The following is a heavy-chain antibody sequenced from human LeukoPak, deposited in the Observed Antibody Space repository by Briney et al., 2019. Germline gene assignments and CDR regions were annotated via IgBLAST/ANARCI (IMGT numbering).Heavy chain of an antibody. CDR2: ISAYNGNT. D-gene: IGHD6-19*01. V-gene: IGHV1-18*01. Sequence: ASVKVSCKASGYTFTSYGISWVRQAPGQGLEWMGWISAYNGNTNYAQKLQGRVTMTTDTSTSTAYMELRSLRSEDTAVYYCARGDSSGWTDYYYYYYMDVWGKGTTVTISS. CDR1: GYTFTSYG. J-gene: IGHJ6*03. CDR3: ARGDSSGWTDYYYYYYMDV.